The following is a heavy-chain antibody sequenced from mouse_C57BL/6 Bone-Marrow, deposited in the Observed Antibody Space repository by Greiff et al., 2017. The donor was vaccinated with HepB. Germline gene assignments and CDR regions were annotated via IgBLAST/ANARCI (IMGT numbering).Heavy chain of an antibody. V-gene: IGHV2-6*01. D-gene: IGHD1-1*02. J-gene: IGHJ4*01. CDR3: AGVGGGLDY. CDR2: IWGVGST. CDR1: GFSLTSYG. Sequence: VMLVESGPGLVAPSQSLSITCTVSGFSLTSYGVDWVRQSPGKGLEWLGVIWGVGSTNYNSALKSRLSISKDNSKSQVFLKMNSRQTDDTAMYYGAGVGGGLDYWGQGTSVTVSS.